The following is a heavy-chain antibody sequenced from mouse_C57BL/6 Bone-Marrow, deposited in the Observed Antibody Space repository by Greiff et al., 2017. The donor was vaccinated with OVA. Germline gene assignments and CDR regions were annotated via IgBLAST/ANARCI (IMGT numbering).Heavy chain of an antibody. CDR1: GYAFSSSW. CDR2: IYPGDGDT. CDR3: ARQVYYYGSSYAYYFDY. V-gene: IGHV1-82*01. J-gene: IGHJ2*01. Sequence: VQLQQSGPELVKPGASVKISCKASGYAFSSSWMNWVKQRPGKGLEWIGRIYPGDGDTNYNGKFKGKATLTADKSSSTAYMQLSSLTSEDSAVYFCARQVYYYGSSYAYYFDYWGQGTTLTVSS. D-gene: IGHD1-1*01.